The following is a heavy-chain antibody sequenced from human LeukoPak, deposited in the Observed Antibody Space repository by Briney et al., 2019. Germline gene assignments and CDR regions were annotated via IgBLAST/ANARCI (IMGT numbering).Heavy chain of an antibody. V-gene: IGHV3-15*01. D-gene: IGHD3-10*01. CDR1: GFSFMNAW. CDR2: IKSNADGGTP. J-gene: IGHJ4*02. Sequence: GGSLRLSCAASGFSFMNAWMIWLRHPPAHALEWVGRIKSNADGGTPDYAAPARGRFTISRDDSKNTLYLQMNSLRAEDTAVYYCAREGDYYGSGSQLDYWGQGTLVTVSS. CDR3: AREGDYYGSGSQLDY.